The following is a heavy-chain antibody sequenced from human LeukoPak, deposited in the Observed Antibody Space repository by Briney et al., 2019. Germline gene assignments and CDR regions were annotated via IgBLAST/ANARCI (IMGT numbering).Heavy chain of an antibody. CDR3: ATYGVRGVILNYFDY. Sequence: ASVKVSCKVSGYTLTELSMHWVRQAPGKGLEWMGGFDPEDGETIYAQKFQGRVTMTEDTSTDTAYMELSSLRSEDTAVYYCATYGVRGVILNYFDYWGQGTPVTVSS. CDR1: GYTLTELS. V-gene: IGHV1-24*01. J-gene: IGHJ4*02. D-gene: IGHD3-10*01. CDR2: FDPEDGET.